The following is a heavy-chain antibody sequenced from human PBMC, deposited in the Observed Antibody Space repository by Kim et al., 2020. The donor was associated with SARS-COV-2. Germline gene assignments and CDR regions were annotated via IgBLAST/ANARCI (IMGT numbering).Heavy chain of an antibody. CDR2: ISYDGSNK. V-gene: IGHV3-30*04. CDR3: ARGGWFGEFTEYFQH. Sequence: GGSLRLSCAASGFTFSSYAMHWVRQAPGKGLEWVAVISYDGSNKYYADSVKGRFTISRDNSKNTLYLQMNSLRAEDTAVYYCARGGWFGEFTEYFQHWGQGTLVTVSS. J-gene: IGHJ1*01. D-gene: IGHD3-10*01. CDR1: GFTFSSYA.